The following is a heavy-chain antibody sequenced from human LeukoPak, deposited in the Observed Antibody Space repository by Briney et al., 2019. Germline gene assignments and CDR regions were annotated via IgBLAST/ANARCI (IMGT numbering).Heavy chain of an antibody. CDR3: ARPRVRYCSDSSGPTMIDY. CDR1: GFTFSSYA. V-gene: IGHV3-30-3*01. J-gene: IGHJ4*02. D-gene: IGHD3-22*01. Sequence: GGSLRLSCAASGFTFSSYAMHWVRQAPGKGLEWVAVISYDGSNKYYADSVKGRFTISRDNSKNTLYLQMNSLRAEDTAVYYCARPRVRYCSDSSGPTMIDYWGQGTLVTVSS. CDR2: ISYDGSNK.